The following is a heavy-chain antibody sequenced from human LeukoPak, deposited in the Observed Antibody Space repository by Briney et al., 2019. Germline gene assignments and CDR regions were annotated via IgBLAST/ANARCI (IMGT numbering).Heavy chain of an antibody. Sequence: SVKVSCKASGGTFSSYAISWVRQAPGQGLEWMGGIIPIFGTANYAQKFQGRVTITADKSTSTAYMELSSRRSEDTAVYYCARDFFGLSYYYYYGMDVWGQGTTVTVSS. CDR1: GGTFSSYA. CDR2: IIPIFGTA. D-gene: IGHD3-10*01. J-gene: IGHJ6*02. CDR3: ARDFFGLSYYYYYGMDV. V-gene: IGHV1-69*06.